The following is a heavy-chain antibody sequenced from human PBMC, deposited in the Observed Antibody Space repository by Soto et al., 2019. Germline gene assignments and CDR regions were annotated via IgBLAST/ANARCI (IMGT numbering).Heavy chain of an antibody. Sequence: QVQLQESGPGLVKPSETLSLTCTVSGGSISXXXXXXXXXXXXXXXXXEWIGFIYYSGSAYYNPSLKSRVTISIDTSKNQFSLKLTSVTAADTAVFYCARHGVDYGDYASYYYYGMDVWGRGTTVTVSS. J-gene: IGHJ6*02. CDR1: GGSISXXXXX. CDR3: ARHGVDYGDYASYYYYGMDV. V-gene: IGHV4-39*01. D-gene: IGHD4-17*01. CDR2: IYYSGSA.